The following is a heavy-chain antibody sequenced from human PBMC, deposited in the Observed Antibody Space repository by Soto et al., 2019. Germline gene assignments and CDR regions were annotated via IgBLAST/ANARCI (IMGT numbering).Heavy chain of an antibody. V-gene: IGHV4-34*01. Sequence: QVQLQQWGAGLLKPSETLSLSCAVYGGSFSDDYWSWIRQPPGKGPEWIGEINHSGRTNNNPSLKSRVTMSVHTSKNQLSLKLSSVTAADTAVYYCARRRTIYYYMDVWGKGTTVTVSS. CDR1: GGSFSDDY. CDR2: INHSGRT. J-gene: IGHJ6*03. CDR3: ARRRTIYYYMDV. D-gene: IGHD2-2*01.